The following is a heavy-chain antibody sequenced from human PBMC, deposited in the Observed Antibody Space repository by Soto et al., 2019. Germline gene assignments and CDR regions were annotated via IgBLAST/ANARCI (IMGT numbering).Heavy chain of an antibody. CDR3: ARVTLKAGNWFDP. Sequence: QVQLVQSGAEVKKPGASVKVSCKASGYTFTDYFIHWVRQAPGQGFECMGWINPHSRGTNYAQKFQGRVTITRDTSNSTAYMELRGLTSDDTAVYYCARVTLKAGNWFDPWGQGTLVTVSS. CDR1: GYTFTDYF. CDR2: INPHSRGT. J-gene: IGHJ5*02. V-gene: IGHV1-2*02.